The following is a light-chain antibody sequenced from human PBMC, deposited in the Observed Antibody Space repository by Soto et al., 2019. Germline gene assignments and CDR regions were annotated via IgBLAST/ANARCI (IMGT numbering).Light chain of an antibody. CDR1: SSNIGAGCE. Sequence: QSVLTRPPSVSGAPGQRVTISCTGCSSNIGAGCEVHWYQHLPGKAPKLLIYGNTNRPSGVPDRFSGSKSGTSASLAITGLQAEDEADYYCQSYDSSLSASYVFGGGTKVTVL. J-gene: IGLJ1*01. CDR3: QSYDSSLSASYV. V-gene: IGLV1-40*01. CDR2: GNT.